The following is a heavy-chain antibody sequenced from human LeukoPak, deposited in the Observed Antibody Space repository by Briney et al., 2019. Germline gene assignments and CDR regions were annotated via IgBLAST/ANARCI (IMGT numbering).Heavy chain of an antibody. CDR3: ARTYSWSLSRFDY. V-gene: IGHV3-21*01. CDR1: GFTFSTYN. D-gene: IGHD3-16*02. J-gene: IGHJ4*02. CDR2: ITSTSSYI. Sequence: AGGSLRLSCAASGFTFSTYNMNWVRQAPGKGLEWVSSITSTSSYIYYADSVKGRFTISRDNSKNTLYLQMNSLRAEDTAVYYCARTYSWSLSRFDYWGQGTLVTVSS.